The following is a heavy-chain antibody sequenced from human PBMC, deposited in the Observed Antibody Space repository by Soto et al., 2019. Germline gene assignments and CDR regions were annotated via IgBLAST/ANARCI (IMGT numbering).Heavy chain of an antibody. J-gene: IGHJ5*02. Sequence: SVKVSCKASGGTFSSYAISWVRQAPGQGLEWMGGIIPIFGTANYAQKFQGRVTITADESTSTAYMGLSSLRSEDTAVYYCARFDFWSGYSHTNWFDPWGQGTLVTVSS. D-gene: IGHD3-3*01. CDR1: GGTFSSYA. CDR2: IIPIFGTA. V-gene: IGHV1-69*13. CDR3: ARFDFWSGYSHTNWFDP.